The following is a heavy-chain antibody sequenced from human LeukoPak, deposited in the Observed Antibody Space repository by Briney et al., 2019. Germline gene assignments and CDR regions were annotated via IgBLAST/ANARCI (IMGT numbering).Heavy chain of an antibody. D-gene: IGHD2-15*01. Sequence: PGGSLRLSCAASGFTFSSYSMNWVRQAPGKGLEWVSVIYSGGSTYYADSVKGRFTISRDNSKNTLYLQMNSLRAEDTAVYYCARSSNVNCSGGSCQIINWGQGTLVTVSS. J-gene: IGHJ4*02. CDR3: ARSSNVNCSGGSCQIIN. CDR1: GFTFSSYS. CDR2: IYSGGST. V-gene: IGHV3-53*01.